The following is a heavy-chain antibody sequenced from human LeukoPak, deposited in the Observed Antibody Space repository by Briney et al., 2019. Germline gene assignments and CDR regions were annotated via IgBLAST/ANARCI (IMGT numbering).Heavy chain of an antibody. D-gene: IGHD1-26*01. J-gene: IGHJ3*02. Sequence: SETLSLTCTVSGGSISSYYWSWIRQPPGKRLEWIGYIYTSGSTNYSPSLKSRVTISVDTSKNQFSLKLSSVTAADTAVYYCAREHIWLVGATTTDAFDIWGQGTMVTASS. CDR2: IYTSGST. V-gene: IGHV4-59*01. CDR1: GGSISSYY. CDR3: AREHIWLVGATTTDAFDI.